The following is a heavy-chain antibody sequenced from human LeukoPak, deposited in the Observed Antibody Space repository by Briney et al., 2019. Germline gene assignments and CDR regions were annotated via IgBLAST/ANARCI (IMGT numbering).Heavy chain of an antibody. V-gene: IGHV3-30-3*01. D-gene: IGHD3-10*01. Sequence: GGSLRLSCVTSGFTFSSFGIQWVRQAPGKGLEWVALISYDGINKYYADSVKGRFTISRDNSKNTLYLQMDSLRAEDTAVYYCARDLTMVRGVTKSPPGSWGQGTLVTVSS. CDR1: GFTFSSFG. J-gene: IGHJ5*02. CDR3: ARDLTMVRGVTKSPPGS. CDR2: ISYDGINK.